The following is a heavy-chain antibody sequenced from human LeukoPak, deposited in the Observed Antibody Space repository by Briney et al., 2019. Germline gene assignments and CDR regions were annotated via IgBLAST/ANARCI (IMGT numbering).Heavy chain of an antibody. CDR3: ARDSYYGSGSYYHHHDY. V-gene: IGHV3-30-3*01. Sequence: GRSLRLSCAASGFTFSSYAMHGVCQAPGKGLKGVAVISYDGSNKYYADSVKGRFTISRDNSKNTLYLQMNSLRAEDTAVYYCARDSYYGSGSYYHHHDYWGQGNLVTVSS. CDR2: ISYDGSNK. D-gene: IGHD3-10*01. J-gene: IGHJ4*02. CDR1: GFTFSSYA.